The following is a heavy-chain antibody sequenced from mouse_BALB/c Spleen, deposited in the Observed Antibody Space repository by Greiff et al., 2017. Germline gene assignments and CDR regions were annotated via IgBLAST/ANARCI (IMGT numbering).Heavy chain of an antibody. CDR2: INPSTGYT. CDR1: GYTFTSYW. V-gene: IGHV1-7*01. CDR3: ARNYYGNYWYFDV. J-gene: IGHJ1*01. D-gene: IGHD2-1*01. Sequence: QVQLQQSGAELAKPGASVKMSCKASGYTFTSYWMHWVKQRPGQGLEWIGYINPSTGYTEYNQKFKDKATLTADKSSSTAYMQLSSLTSEDSAVYYCARNYYGNYWYFDVWGAGTTVTVSS.